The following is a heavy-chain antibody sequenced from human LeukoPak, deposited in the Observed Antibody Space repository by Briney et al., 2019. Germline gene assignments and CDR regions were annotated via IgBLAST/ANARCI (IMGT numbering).Heavy chain of an antibody. CDR3: ARHDSMMDAFDI. J-gene: IGHJ3*02. CDR2: ISSSSSTI. CDR1: GFTFSSYS. V-gene: IGHV3-48*01. D-gene: IGHD3-22*01. Sequence: PGGSLRLSCAASGFTFSSYSMNWVRQAPGKGLEWVSSISSSSSTIYYADSVKGRFTISRDNAKNSLYLQMNSLRAEDTAVYYCARHDSMMDAFDIWGQGTMVTVSS.